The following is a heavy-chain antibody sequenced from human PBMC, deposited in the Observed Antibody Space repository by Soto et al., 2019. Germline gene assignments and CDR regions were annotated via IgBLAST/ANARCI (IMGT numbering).Heavy chain of an antibody. CDR2: ISCSGGST. V-gene: IGHV3-23*01. CDR3: EKGDYYDFWSGPYYCDY. CDR1: GFTFSSYA. D-gene: IGHD3-3*01. J-gene: IGHJ4*02. Sequence: EVQLLESGGGLVQPGGSLRLSCAASGFTFSSYAMSWVRQAPGKGLAWVSAISCSGGSTYYADSVKGRVTISSDNSKHTLYLQMSSLRAEDTAVYYCEKGDYYDFWSGPYYCDYWGQGSLVTVSS.